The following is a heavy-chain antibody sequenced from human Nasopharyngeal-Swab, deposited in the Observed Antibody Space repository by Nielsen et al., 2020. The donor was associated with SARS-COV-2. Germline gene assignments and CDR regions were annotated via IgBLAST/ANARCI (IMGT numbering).Heavy chain of an antibody. CDR3: AKGSYYPSYYFDY. CDR1: GFTFSTYA. CDR2: ITASGGKT. Sequence: GESLKISCEASGFTFSTYAMSWVRQAPGKGLEWVSGITASGGKTYYADSVKGRFTLSRDSSKSTLYLQMSSLRAEDTAVYYCAKGSYYPSYYFDYWGQGALVSVSS. V-gene: IGHV3-23*01. J-gene: IGHJ4*02. D-gene: IGHD1-26*01.